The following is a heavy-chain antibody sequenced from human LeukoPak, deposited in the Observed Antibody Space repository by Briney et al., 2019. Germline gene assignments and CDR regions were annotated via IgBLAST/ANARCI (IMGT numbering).Heavy chain of an antibody. CDR1: GFTFSSYG. V-gene: IGHV3-33*01. Sequence: GRSLRLSCAASGFTFSSYGMHWVRQAPGKGLEWVAVIWYDGSNKYYADSVEGRFTISRDNSKNTLYLQMNSLRAEDTAVYYCAREGGIVVVPAAIPHYYYGMDVWGKGTTVTVSS. CDR3: AREGGIVVVPAAIPHYYYGMDV. J-gene: IGHJ6*04. D-gene: IGHD2-2*01. CDR2: IWYDGSNK.